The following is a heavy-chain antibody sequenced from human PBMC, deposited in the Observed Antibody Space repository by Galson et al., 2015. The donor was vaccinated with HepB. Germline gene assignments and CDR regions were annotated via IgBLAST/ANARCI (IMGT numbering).Heavy chain of an antibody. D-gene: IGHD6-13*01. V-gene: IGHV4-39*01. J-gene: IGHJ3*02. CDR3: ARRLAADGTRWEDAFDI. CDR1: GDSIKNNVYF. CDR2: ISYDGST. Sequence: SETLSLTCTVSGDSIKNNVYFWGWLRQSPAKGLEWIGSISYDGSTYFNPSLQSRVTLSVDTSKKQFSLNLSSVTATDTALYYCARRLAADGTRWEDAFDIWGQGTMVTVSS.